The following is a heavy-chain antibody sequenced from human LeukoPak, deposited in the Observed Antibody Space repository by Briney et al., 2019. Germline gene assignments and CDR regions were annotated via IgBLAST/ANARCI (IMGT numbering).Heavy chain of an antibody. CDR1: GYTFTSYG. Sequence: SVKVSCKASGYTFTSYGISWVRQAPGQGLEWMGGIIPIFGTANYAQKFQGRVTITADKSTSTAYMELSSLRSEDTAVYYCARLGHIVVVTATDAFDIWGQGTMVTVSS. CDR3: ARLGHIVVVTATDAFDI. D-gene: IGHD2-21*02. V-gene: IGHV1-69*06. J-gene: IGHJ3*02. CDR2: IIPIFGTA.